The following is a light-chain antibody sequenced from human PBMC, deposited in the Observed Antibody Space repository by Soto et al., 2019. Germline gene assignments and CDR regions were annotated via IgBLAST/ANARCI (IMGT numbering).Light chain of an antibody. V-gene: IGKV3-15*01. Sequence: EIVMTQSPATLSVSPGERATLSCRASQSVSSNLAWYQQKPGQAPRLLIYGASTRATGIPARFSGSGSGTEFTLTISSLQSEDFAVYYCPHYNNWPPATFGGGTKVESK. CDR3: PHYNNWPPAT. J-gene: IGKJ4*01. CDR2: GAS. CDR1: QSVSSN.